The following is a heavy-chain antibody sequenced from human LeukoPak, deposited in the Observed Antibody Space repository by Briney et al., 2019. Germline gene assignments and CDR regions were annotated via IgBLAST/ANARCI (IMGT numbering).Heavy chain of an antibody. V-gene: IGHV1-58*01. D-gene: IGHD2-2*01. CDR3: ARGSQQLPRSTPDY. Sequence: SVKVSCKASGFTFTSSAVQWVRQARGQRLEWIGWIVVGSGNTNYVQKFQERVTITRDMSTSTAYMELSSLRSEDTAVYYCARGSQQLPRSTPDYWGQGTLVTVSS. CDR1: GFTFTSSA. CDR2: IVVGSGNT. J-gene: IGHJ4*02.